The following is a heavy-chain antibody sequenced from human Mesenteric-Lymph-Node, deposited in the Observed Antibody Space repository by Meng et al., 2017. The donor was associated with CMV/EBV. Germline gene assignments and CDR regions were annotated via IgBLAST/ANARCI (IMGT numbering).Heavy chain of an antibody. V-gene: IGHV1-8*01. Sequence: ASVKVSCKASGYTFTSYDINWVRQATGQGLEWMGWMNPNSGNTGYAQKFQGRVTLTRNTSISTAYMELSSLRYEDTAVYYCARDYAKVPAATPFSPYYYYGMDVWGQGTTVTVSS. J-gene: IGHJ6*02. D-gene: IGHD2-2*02. CDR3: ARDYAKVPAATPFSPYYYYGMDV. CDR1: GYTFTSYD. CDR2: MNPNSGNT.